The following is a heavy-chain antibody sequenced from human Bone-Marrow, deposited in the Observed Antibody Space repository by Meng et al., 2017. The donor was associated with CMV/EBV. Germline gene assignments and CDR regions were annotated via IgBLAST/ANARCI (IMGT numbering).Heavy chain of an antibody. CDR3: ARSGIAARYNWFDP. D-gene: IGHD6-6*01. Sequence: ASVKVSCKASGYTFTGYYMHWVRQAPGQGLEWMGWINPNSGGTNYAQKFQGRVTITTDESTSTAYMELSSLRSEDTAVYYCARSGIAARYNWFDPWGQGTLVTVSS. J-gene: IGHJ5*02. CDR1: GYTFTGYY. CDR2: INPNSGGT. V-gene: IGHV1-2*02.